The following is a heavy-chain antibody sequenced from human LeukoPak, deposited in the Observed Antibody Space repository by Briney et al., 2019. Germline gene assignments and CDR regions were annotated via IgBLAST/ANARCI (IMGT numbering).Heavy chain of an antibody. CDR3: ARDTYYYGSGSYNLDY. Sequence: SVKVSCKASGYTFTSYGISWVRQAPGQGLEWMGGIIPIFGTANYAQKFQGRVTITADESTSTAYMELSSLRSEDTAVYYCARDTYYYGSGSYNLDYWGQGTLVTVSS. V-gene: IGHV1-69*13. D-gene: IGHD3-10*01. J-gene: IGHJ4*02. CDR1: GYTFTSYG. CDR2: IIPIFGTA.